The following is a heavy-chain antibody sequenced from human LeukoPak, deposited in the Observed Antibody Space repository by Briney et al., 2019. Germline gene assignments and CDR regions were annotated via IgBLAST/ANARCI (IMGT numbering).Heavy chain of an antibody. D-gene: IGHD2-2*01. J-gene: IGHJ5*01. CDR2: IYYSGST. Sequence: PSETLSLTCTVSGGSISSYYWSWIRQPPGKGLEWIGYIYYSGSTNYNPSLKTRLHLSVDTSKNRFSLKLSSVTAADTAVYYCASSPRLTTSWFLFASWGHGTLVTVSS. V-gene: IGHV4-59*08. CDR3: ASSPRLTTSWFLFAS. CDR1: GGSISSYY.